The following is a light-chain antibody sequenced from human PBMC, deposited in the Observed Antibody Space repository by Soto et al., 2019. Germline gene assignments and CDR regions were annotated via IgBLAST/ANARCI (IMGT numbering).Light chain of an antibody. Sequence: QSVLTQPASVSGSPGQSIAISCTGTSSDVGGYSYVSWYQQQPGKAPKLVISDVSNRPSGVSDRFSGSKSGNTASLTISGLQTEDEADYYCASYTNSSIYVFGTGTKVTVL. V-gene: IGLV2-14*01. J-gene: IGLJ1*01. CDR1: SSDVGGYSY. CDR2: DVS. CDR3: ASYTNSSIYV.